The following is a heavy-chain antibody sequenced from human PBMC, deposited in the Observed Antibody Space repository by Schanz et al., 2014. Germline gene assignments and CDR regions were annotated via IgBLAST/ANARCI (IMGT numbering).Heavy chain of an antibody. Sequence: QVHLVQSGAEVKKPGSSVKVSCKASGGTFSSSTLTWVRQAPGQGLEWMGWINAHTGNTQYAQKFQGRVNMTRDTVTTTVHLELTRLRTDDTAIYYCARVHIATYHYNSPGAFDIWGQGTRVTVSS. CDR2: INAHTGNT. D-gene: IGHD3-10*01. CDR1: GGTFSSST. CDR3: ARVHIATYHYNSPGAFDI. V-gene: IGHV1-18*01. J-gene: IGHJ3*02.